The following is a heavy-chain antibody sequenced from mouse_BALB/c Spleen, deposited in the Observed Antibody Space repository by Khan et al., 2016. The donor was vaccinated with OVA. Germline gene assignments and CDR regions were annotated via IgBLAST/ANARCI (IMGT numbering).Heavy chain of an antibody. CDR3: ARREKYGYDPSWFAY. V-gene: IGHV1-61*01. Sequence: QVQLQQPGAELVRPGASVKLSCKASGYTFTSYWMNWVRQRPGQGLDWIGKINPSDSETHYNQMFKDKATLTVDTSSGTAYMQLSSLTSEDSAVYYCARREKYGYDPSWFAYWGQGTLVTVSA. J-gene: IGHJ3*01. CDR2: INPSDSET. D-gene: IGHD2-2*01. CDR1: GYTFTSYW.